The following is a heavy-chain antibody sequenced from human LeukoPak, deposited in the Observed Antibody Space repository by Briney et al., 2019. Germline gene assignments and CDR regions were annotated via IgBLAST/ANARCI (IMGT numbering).Heavy chain of an antibody. D-gene: IGHD3-10*01. CDR3: ARGAGAFDY. Sequence: SETLSPTCTVSGGSISSGSYYWSWIRQPAGKGLEWIGRIYTSGSTNYNPSLKSRVTISVDTSKNQFSLKLSSVTAAGTAVYYCARGAGAFDYWGQGTLVTVSS. V-gene: IGHV4-61*02. J-gene: IGHJ4*02. CDR1: GGSISSGSYY. CDR2: IYTSGST.